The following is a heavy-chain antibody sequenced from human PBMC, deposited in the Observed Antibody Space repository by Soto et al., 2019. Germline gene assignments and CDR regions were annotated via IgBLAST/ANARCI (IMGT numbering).Heavy chain of an antibody. D-gene: IGHD3-22*01. J-gene: IGHJ3*02. V-gene: IGHV4-59*01. CDR3: ARGYYDSRGQSNTFDI. CDR2: VYYSGST. Sequence: QVQLQETGPGLVKPSETLSLTCTVSGASISSSYWSWIRQSPGKGLEWIGYVYYSGSTNYNPSRKSRVTISVDTSKNQFSLKLSSVTAADTAVYYCARGYYDSRGQSNTFDIWGQWTMVTVSS. CDR1: GASISSSY.